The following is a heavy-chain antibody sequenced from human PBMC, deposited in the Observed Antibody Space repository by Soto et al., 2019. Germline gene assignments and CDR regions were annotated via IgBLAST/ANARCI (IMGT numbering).Heavy chain of an antibody. CDR3: ARPIVPAIQNHPYYYYGLDV. J-gene: IGHJ6*02. CDR1: GFTFSNYA. Sequence: QVQLVESGGGVVQPGRSLRLSCAASGFTFSNYAMHWVRQAPGKGLDWEAVVSFDGSNSYYADSVKGRFTISRDNSKNTLFLQMNSLRPEDTAVYFCARPIVPAIQNHPYYYYGLDVWGQGTTVTVSS. CDR2: VSFDGSNS. V-gene: IGHV3-30-3*01. D-gene: IGHD2-2*01.